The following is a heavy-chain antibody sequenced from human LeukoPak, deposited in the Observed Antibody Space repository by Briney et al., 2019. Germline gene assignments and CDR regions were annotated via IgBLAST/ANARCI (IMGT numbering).Heavy chain of an antibody. D-gene: IGHD1-26*01. CDR2: IYYSGST. Sequence: ETLSLTCTVSGGSISSSSYYWGWIRQPPGKGLEWIGSIYYSGSTYYNPSLKSRVTISVDTSKNQFSLKLSSVTAADTAVYYCARLLSGAFDYWGQGTLVTVSS. J-gene: IGHJ4*02. CDR1: GGSISSSSYY. V-gene: IGHV4-39*01. CDR3: ARLLSGAFDY.